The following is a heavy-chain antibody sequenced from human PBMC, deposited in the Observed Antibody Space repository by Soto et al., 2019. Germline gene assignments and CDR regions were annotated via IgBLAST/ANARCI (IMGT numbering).Heavy chain of an antibody. V-gene: IGHV4-39*02. CDR1: GGSISSSNYY. CDR2: ISYSGST. D-gene: IGHD6-19*01. Sequence: PSETLSLTCAVSGGSISSSNYYWGWIRQPPGKGLEWIGSISYSGSTYYNPSLKSRFTISRDNSKNTLYLQMNSLRAEDTAVYYCARDARVAGKAEYFQHWGQGTLVTVSS. J-gene: IGHJ1*01. CDR3: ARDARVAGKAEYFQH.